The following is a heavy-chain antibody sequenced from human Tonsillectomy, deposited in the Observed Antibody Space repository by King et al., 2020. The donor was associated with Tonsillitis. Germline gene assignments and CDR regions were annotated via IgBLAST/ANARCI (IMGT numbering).Heavy chain of an antibody. D-gene: IGHD3-22*01. CDR2: ISYEGSDK. Sequence: VQLVESGGGVVQPGRSLRLSCAASGFTFSDYAMHWVRQAPGKGLEWVATISYEGSDKYYADSVKGRFTISRDNSKNTLFLQMNSLRAEDTAVCYCARGRYYYDISGYFDYWGQGTLVTVSS. CDR1: GFTFSDYA. CDR3: ARGRYYYDISGYFDY. V-gene: IGHV3-30-3*01. J-gene: IGHJ4*02.